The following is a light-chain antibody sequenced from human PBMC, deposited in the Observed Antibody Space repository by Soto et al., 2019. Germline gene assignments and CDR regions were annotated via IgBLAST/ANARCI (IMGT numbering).Light chain of an antibody. CDR1: QSVGSNY. V-gene: IGKV3-20*01. Sequence: EIVLTQSPGTLSLSPGERATLSCRASQSVGSNYLAWYQQKPGQAPRLLMYGTSNRATGIPDRFSGSGSGTDFTLSIRSLEPEDFAVYFCLQYGTSPLTFGGGTNVEIE. J-gene: IGKJ4*01. CDR2: GTS. CDR3: LQYGTSPLT.